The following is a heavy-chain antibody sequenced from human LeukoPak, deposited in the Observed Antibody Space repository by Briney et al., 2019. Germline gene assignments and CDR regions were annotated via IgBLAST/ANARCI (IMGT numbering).Heavy chain of an antibody. Sequence: SETLSLTCTVSGGSISSYYRSWIRQPPGEGLEWVGYIYYSGRTNYNPSLKSRVTISVDTSKNQFSLTLSSVTAADTAVYYCARHGAAWAGSYNYFDYWGQGTLVTVSS. J-gene: IGHJ4*02. D-gene: IGHD1-26*01. CDR3: ARHGAAWAGSYNYFDY. CDR1: GGSISSYY. CDR2: IYYSGRT. V-gene: IGHV4-59*08.